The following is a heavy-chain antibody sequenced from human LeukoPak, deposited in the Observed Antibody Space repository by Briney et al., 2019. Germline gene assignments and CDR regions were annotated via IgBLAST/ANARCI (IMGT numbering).Heavy chain of an antibody. CDR2: INHSGST. J-gene: IGHJ6*02. Sequence: PETLSLTCAVYGGSFSGYYWSWIRQPPGKGLEWIGEINHSGSTNYNPSLKSRVTISVDTSKNRFSLKLSSVTAADTAVYYCARAYYYGMDVWGQGTTVTVSS. CDR3: ARAYYYGMDV. V-gene: IGHV4-34*01. CDR1: GGSFSGYY.